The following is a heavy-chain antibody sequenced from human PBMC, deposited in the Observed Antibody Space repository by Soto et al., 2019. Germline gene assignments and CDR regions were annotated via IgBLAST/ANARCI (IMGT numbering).Heavy chain of an antibody. V-gene: IGHV3-30*18. Sequence: QVQLVESGGGVVQPGRSLRLSCAASGFTFSSFGMHWVRQAPGKGLEWVAVISYDGSDQYYADSVRGRFTISRDNSKNTVDMQMNSLRAEDTALYYCAQGDYHFLTGYLSWGQGTLVSVSS. CDR1: GFTFSSFG. CDR2: ISYDGSDQ. D-gene: IGHD3-9*01. J-gene: IGHJ5*02. CDR3: AQGDYHFLTGYLS.